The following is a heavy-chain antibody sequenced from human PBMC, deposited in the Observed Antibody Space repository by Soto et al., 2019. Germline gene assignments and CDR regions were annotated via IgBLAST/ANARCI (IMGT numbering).Heavy chain of an antibody. D-gene: IGHD3-22*01. Sequence: HPGGSLRLSCAASGFTFSSYAMSWVRQAPGKGLEWVSAISGSGGSTYYADSVKGRFTISRDNSKNTLYLRMNSLRAEDTAVYYCVKVPLYYYDSSGYGHYWGQGTLVTVSS. CDR3: VKVPLYYYDSSGYGHY. CDR1: GFTFSSYA. J-gene: IGHJ4*02. CDR2: ISGSGGST. V-gene: IGHV3-23*01.